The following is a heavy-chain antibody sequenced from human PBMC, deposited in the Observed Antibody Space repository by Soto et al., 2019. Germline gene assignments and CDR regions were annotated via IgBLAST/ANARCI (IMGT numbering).Heavy chain of an antibody. CDR2: IYYSGST. CDR3: ARHEEGETSIDY. D-gene: IGHD3-16*01. CDR1: GGSISSYY. V-gene: IGHV4-59*08. J-gene: IGHJ4*02. Sequence: SETLSLTCTVSGGSISSYYWSWIRQPPGKGLEWIGYIYYSGSTNYNPSLKSRVTISVDTSKNQFSLKLSSVTAADTAVYYCARHEEGETSIDYWGQGTLLTVSS.